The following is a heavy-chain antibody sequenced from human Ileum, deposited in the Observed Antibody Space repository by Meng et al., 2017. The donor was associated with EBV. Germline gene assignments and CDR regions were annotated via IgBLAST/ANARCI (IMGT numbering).Heavy chain of an antibody. CDR3: ATSRIAKFDR. CDR1: GYNGASDNTA. Sequence: VNPPTSLHLRCLLSGYNGASDNTAWNWIRQSPSRGLEWLGRTYRRSRWYYDYALSVKSRINISPDTSKNQVSLQLNSVTDEDTGIYYCATSRIAKFDRWGQGTLVTVSS. CDR2: TYRRSRWYY. J-gene: IGHJ5*02. V-gene: IGHV6-1*01.